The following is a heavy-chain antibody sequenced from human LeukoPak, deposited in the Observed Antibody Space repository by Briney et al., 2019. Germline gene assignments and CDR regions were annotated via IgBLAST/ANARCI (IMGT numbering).Heavy chain of an antibody. V-gene: IGHV3-23*01. CDR3: AKCEDGSGWYYFDY. J-gene: IGHJ4*02. D-gene: IGHD6-19*01. CDR1: GFTFSSYS. CDR2: ISGSGGST. Sequence: GGSLRLSCAASGFTFSSYSMNWVRQAPGKGLEWVSAISGSGGSTYYADSVKGRFTISRDNSKNTLYLQMNSLRAEDTAVYYCAKCEDGSGWYYFDYWGQGTLVTVSS.